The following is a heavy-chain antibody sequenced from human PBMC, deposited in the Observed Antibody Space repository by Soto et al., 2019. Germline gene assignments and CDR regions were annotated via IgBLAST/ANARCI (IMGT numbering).Heavy chain of an antibody. V-gene: IGHV3-21*01. CDR1: GFTFSSYS. D-gene: IGHD6-13*01. Sequence: GSLRLSCAASGFTFSSYSMNWVRQAPGKGLEWVSSISSSSSYIYYADSVKGRFTISRDNAKNSLYLQMNSLRAEDTAVYYCAREHGIAAAAPDYWGQGTLVTVSS. CDR3: AREHGIAAAAPDY. CDR2: ISSSSSYI. J-gene: IGHJ4*02.